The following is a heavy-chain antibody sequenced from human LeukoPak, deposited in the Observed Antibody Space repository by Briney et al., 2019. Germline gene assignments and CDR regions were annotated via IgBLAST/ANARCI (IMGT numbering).Heavy chain of an antibody. CDR2: IKSKTDGGTT. Sequence: GGSLRLSCAASGFTFSNAWMSWVRQAPGKGLEWVGRIKSKTDGGTTDYAAPVKGRFTISRDDSKNTLYLQMNSLKTEDIAVYYCTREQLLFNWFDPWGQGTLVTVSS. CDR3: TREQLLFNWFDP. J-gene: IGHJ5*02. CDR1: GFTFSNAW. V-gene: IGHV3-15*01. D-gene: IGHD2-2*01.